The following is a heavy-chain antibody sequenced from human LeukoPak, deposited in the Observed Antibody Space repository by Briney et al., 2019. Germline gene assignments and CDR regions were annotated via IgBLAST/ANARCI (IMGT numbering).Heavy chain of an antibody. CDR3: AKPYGHDAFDI. Sequence: GGSLRLSCAASGFTFSSYGMHWVRQAPGKGLEWVAVISYDGSNKYYADSVKGRFTISRDNSKNTLYLQMNSLRAEDTAVYYCAKPYGHDAFDIWGQGTMVAVSS. CDR1: GFTFSSYG. CDR2: ISYDGSNK. J-gene: IGHJ3*02. D-gene: IGHD3-10*01. V-gene: IGHV3-30*18.